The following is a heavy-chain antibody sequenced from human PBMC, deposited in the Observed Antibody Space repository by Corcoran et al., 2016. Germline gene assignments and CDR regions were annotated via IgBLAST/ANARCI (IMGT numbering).Heavy chain of an antibody. V-gene: IGHV1-46*01. CDR1: GYTFSSYN. J-gene: IGHJ4*02. Sequence: QVQLVQSGAEVKKPGASVKVSCQASGYTFSSYNMQWVRQAPGQGLEWMGIINPSGGSATYAQKFQGRVTMTRDRFTSTVYMELSSLGFEDTAVYYCGRDSGSWSVDYWGQGSLVTVSS. CDR3: GRDSGSWSVDY. CDR2: INPSGGSA. D-gene: IGHD6-13*01.